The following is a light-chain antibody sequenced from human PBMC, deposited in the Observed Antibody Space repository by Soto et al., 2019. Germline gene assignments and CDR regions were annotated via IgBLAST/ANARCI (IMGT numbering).Light chain of an antibody. CDR2: GAF. J-gene: IGKJ5*01. CDR3: QQRNIWPPVT. V-gene: IGKV3D-20*02. Sequence: EIVLTHSPGTLSLSPGERATLSCRASQTVSSTYLAWYQQTPGQAPRLLIYGAFNRAAGIPARFSGSGSGTDFTLTISSLEPEDSAVYYCQQRNIWPPVTFGQGTRLEI. CDR1: QTVSSTY.